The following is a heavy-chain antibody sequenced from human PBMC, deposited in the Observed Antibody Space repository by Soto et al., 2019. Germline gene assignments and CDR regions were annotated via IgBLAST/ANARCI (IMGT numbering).Heavy chain of an antibody. CDR2: ISGSGGST. CDR3: AKRLDYYYDSSGYYYFDY. V-gene: IGHV3-23*01. D-gene: IGHD3-22*01. J-gene: IGHJ4*02. Sequence: GGSLRLSCAASGFTFSSYAMSWVRQAPGKGLEWVSAISGSGGSTYYADSVKGRFTISRDNSKNTLYLQMNSLRAEDTAVYYCAKRLDYYYDSSGYYYFDYWGQGTLVTVSS. CDR1: GFTFSSYA.